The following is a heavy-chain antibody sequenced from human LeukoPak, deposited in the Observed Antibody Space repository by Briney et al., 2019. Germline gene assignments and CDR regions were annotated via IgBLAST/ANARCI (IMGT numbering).Heavy chain of an antibody. CDR3: ASSRVVVVPAAISV. V-gene: IGHV3-7*03. J-gene: IGHJ6*04. CDR1: GFTFSSYW. CDR2: IKQDGSEK. Sequence: GGSLRLSCAASGFTFSSYWMSWVRQAPGKGLESVANIKQDGSEKYYVDSVKGRFTISRDNAKNSLYLQMNSLRAEDTAVYYCASSRVVVVPAAISVWGKGTTVTVSS. D-gene: IGHD2-2*02.